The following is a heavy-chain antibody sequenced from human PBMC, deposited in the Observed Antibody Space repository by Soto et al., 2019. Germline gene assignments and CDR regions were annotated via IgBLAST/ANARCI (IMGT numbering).Heavy chain of an antibody. CDR1: GFTFRSYA. D-gene: IGHD2-21*02. V-gene: IGHV3-23*01. CDR3: TNLCGGDCYPYGMDV. J-gene: IGHJ6*02. Sequence: GSLRLSCAASGFTFRSYAMSWVRQAPGKGLEWVSGISGSGDSTYYADSVKGRFTISRDNSKNTLYVQMNSLRVEDTAVYYCTNLCGGDCYPYGMDVWGQGTTVTVSS. CDR2: ISGSGDST.